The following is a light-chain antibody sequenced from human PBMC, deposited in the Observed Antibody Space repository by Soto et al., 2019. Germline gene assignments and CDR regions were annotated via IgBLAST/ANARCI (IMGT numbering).Light chain of an antibody. J-gene: IGKJ4*01. V-gene: IGKV1-8*01. CDR3: QHSFNTPLT. CDR2: AAS. CDR1: QGISSY. Sequence: AIRMTQSPSSLSASTGDRVTITCRASQGISSYLAWYQQKPGKAPKLLIYAASTLQSGVPSRFSGSGSGTDFTLTISCLQSEDFASYFCQHSFNTPLTFGGGTKVEI.